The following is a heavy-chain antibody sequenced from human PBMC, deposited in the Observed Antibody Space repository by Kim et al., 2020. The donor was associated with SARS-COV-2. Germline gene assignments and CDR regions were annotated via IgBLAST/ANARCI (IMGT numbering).Heavy chain of an antibody. D-gene: IGHD3-22*01. CDR1: GFTFSTYS. CDR2: ISRSSTYM. CDR3: ARGGKLESDDSSYYGYWFDP. V-gene: IGHV3-21*01. J-gene: IGHJ5*02. Sequence: GGSLRLSCAASGFTFSTYSMNWVRQAPGKGLEWVSSISRSSTYMYYADSVKGRFTISRDNAKNSLYLQMSSLRAEDTAVYYCARGGKLESDDSSYYGYWFDPWGQGTLVIVSS.